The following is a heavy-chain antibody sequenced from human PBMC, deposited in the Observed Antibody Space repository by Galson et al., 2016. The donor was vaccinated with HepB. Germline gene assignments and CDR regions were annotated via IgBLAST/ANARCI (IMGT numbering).Heavy chain of an antibody. CDR2: TNGDGDSR. D-gene: IGHD2-2*03. J-gene: IGHJ4*02. V-gene: IGHV3-64*02. CDR1: GFTFSTSP. CDR3: ARVGSGYDY. Sequence: SLRLSCAASGFTFSTSPMTWVRQAPGQGLEYVSATNGDGDSRYYADSVKGRFTISRDNSKNMLYLRMDSLRSEDMAVYYCARVGSGYDYWGQGTLVTVSS.